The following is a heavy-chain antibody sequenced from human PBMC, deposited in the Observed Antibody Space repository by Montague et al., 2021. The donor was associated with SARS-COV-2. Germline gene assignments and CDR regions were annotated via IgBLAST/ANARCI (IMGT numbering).Heavy chain of an antibody. CDR1: GGSISSYY. CDR3: AREGGGSGSYYYSFDY. V-gene: IGHV4-59*01. J-gene: IGHJ4*02. CDR2: IYYGGST. Sequence: SETLFLTCTVSGGSISSYYWSWIRQPPGKGLEWIGYIYYGGSTNYNPSLKSRATISVDTSKNQFSLKLSSVTAADTAVYYCAREGGGSGSYYYSFDYWGQGTLVTVSS. D-gene: IGHD3-10*01.